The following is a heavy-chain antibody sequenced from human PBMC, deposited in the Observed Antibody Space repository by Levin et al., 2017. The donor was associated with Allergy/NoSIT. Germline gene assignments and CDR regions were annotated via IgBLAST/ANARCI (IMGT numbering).Heavy chain of an antibody. J-gene: IGHJ4*02. CDR2: IIPLSGTS. CDR3: AAVNLWRRNDNGWYYFDN. V-gene: IGHV1-69*15. CDR1: GGTFSSYA. D-gene: IGHD6-19*01. Sequence: KISCKASGGTFSSYAITWVRQAPGQGLEWMGIIIPLSGTSEYAQKFQDKVTITADDSTTTAYMELSSLRSEDTAMYFCAAVNLWRRNDNGWYYFDNWGQGTLVTVSS.